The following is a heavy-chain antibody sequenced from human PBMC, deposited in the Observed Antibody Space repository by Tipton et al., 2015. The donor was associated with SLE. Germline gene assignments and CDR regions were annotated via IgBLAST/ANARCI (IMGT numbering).Heavy chain of an antibody. D-gene: IGHD3-22*01. Sequence: GLVKPSKTLSLICTVSGVSISRSSYYWGWIRQSPGQGLEWLGNVFYSGTTYYNPSLKGRISISVYTSINQISLNLSSVTAADTAVYYCASKYFYDNSASRYWGQGALVIVSS. J-gene: IGHJ4*02. CDR3: ASKYFYDNSASRY. V-gene: IGHV4-39*07. CDR2: VFYSGTT. CDR1: GVSISRSSYY.